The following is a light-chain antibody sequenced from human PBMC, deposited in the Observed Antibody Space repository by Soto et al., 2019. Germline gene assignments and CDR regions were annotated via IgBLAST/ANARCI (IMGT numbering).Light chain of an antibody. Sequence: EIVLTQSPATLSLSPGEGATLSCRAGQSVSSSVAWYQQKPGQPPRLLIYDASNRATGIPVRFSGSGSGTDFTLTISSLEREDFAVYYCQQRSDWVTFGGGTKVEL. V-gene: IGKV3-11*01. CDR3: QQRSDWVT. J-gene: IGKJ4*01. CDR1: QSVSSS. CDR2: DAS.